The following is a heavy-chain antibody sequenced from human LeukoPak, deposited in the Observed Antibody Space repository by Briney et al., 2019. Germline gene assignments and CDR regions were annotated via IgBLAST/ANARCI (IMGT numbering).Heavy chain of an antibody. D-gene: IGHD4-17*01. CDR3: ARDLTTVTTAYFHH. CDR1: GFTFSTYS. Sequence: PGGSLRLSCAASGFTFSTYSMNWVRQVPGQGLEWVSSISSSSTYIYYADSVKGRFTISRDEAKNSLYLQMNSLRVDDTAVYYCARDLTTVTTAYFHHWGQGTLVTVSS. CDR2: ISSSSTYI. V-gene: IGHV3-21*01. J-gene: IGHJ1*01.